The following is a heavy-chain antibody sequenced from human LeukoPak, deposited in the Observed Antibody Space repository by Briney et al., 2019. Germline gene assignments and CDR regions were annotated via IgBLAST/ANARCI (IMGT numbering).Heavy chain of an antibody. CDR3: ARVSRPSTRAIFGVVLDL. V-gene: IGHV3-30-3*01. CDR1: GFTLSTYS. CDR2: TSYDEYYN. J-gene: IGHJ4*02. D-gene: IGHD3-3*01. Sequence: GRSLRLSCAASGFTLSTYSIHWVRQAPGKGLEWVAVTSYDEYYNFYADSVKGRFTISRDNSMNTLYLQMNSLRAEDTAVYYCARVSRPSTRAIFGVVLDLWGQGTLVTVSS.